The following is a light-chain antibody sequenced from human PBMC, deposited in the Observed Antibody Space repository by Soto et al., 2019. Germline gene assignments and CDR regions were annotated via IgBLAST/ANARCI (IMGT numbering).Light chain of an antibody. CDR3: CSYAGSSTLGV. V-gene: IGLV2-23*01. CDR2: EGS. Sequence: QFALTQPASVSGSPGQSITSSCTGTSSDGGSYNLVSWYQQHPGKAPKLMIYEGSKRPSGVSNRFSGSKSGNTASLTISGLQAEDEADYYCCSYAGSSTLGVFGGGTKVTVL. CDR1: SSDGGSYNL. J-gene: IGLJ2*01.